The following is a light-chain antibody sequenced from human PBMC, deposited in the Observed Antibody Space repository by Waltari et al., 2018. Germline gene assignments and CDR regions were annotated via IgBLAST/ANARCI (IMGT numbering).Light chain of an antibody. CDR1: QRISSY. V-gene: IGKV1-39*01. CDR3: QQSYRDVGFR. CDR2: STS. J-gene: IGKJ2*03. Sequence: DIQMTQSPSSLSASVGDRVTITCRAAQRISSYLNWYQVKPGKAPKLLIYSTSTLQNGVHSRFSGSGAGTQFTLTISGLQPEDFATYYCQQSYRDVGFRFGQGTKL.